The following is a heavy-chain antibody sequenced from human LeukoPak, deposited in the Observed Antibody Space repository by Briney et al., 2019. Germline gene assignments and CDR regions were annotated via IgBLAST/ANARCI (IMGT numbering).Heavy chain of an antibody. CDR1: RFTFSSYG. V-gene: IGHV3-64D*06. J-gene: IGHJ4*02. Sequence: PGGSLRLSCSASRFTFSSYGMHWVRQAPGKGLEYVSTIKSDGGSTYYADSVKGRFTISRDNSKNTLYLQMSSLRPEDTALYYCTSSRSPRRLFDYWGQGTLVTVSS. D-gene: IGHD6-13*01. CDR3: TSSRSPRRLFDY. CDR2: IKSDGGST.